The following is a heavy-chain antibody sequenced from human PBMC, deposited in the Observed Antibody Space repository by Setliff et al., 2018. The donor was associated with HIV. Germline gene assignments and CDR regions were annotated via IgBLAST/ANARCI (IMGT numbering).Heavy chain of an antibody. CDR1: GYTFTSYY. CDR3: VRAFQHFEYAFDI. J-gene: IGHJ3*02. CDR2: INPSGGST. D-gene: IGHD3-9*01. V-gene: IGHV1-46*01. Sequence: ASVKVSCKASGYTFTSYYMHWVRQAPGQGLEWMGIINPSGGSTSYAQKFQGRVTMTRDTSTSTVYMELSSLRSEDTAVYYCVRAFQHFEYAFDIWGQGTMVTVSS.